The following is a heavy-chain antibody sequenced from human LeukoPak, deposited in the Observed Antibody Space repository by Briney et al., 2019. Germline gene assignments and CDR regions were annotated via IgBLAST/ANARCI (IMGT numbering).Heavy chain of an antibody. CDR1: GYTFISYS. V-gene: IGHV1-8*01. D-gene: IGHD3-16*01. J-gene: IGHJ4*02. CDR2: MNPNSGNT. CDR3: AREGGAMAYYFDY. Sequence: ASVKVSCKASGYTFISYSMNWVRQATGQGLEWMGWMNPNSGNTGYAQKFQGRVTITRNTSISTAYMELSSLRSEDTAVYYCAREGGAMAYYFDYWGQGTLVTVSS.